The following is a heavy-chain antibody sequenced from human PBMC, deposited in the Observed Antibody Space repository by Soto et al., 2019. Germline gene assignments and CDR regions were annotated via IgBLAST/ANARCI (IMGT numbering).Heavy chain of an antibody. Sequence: PGGALRLSCEASGVIVGDDAMSWVCQAPGKGLEWGTAISGNGIVTYYADSVNSWVAITRDTGKNTRYPRINRVRADNTAIYDFARDAISMVRGTNNWFDPWGQGTLVAVS. CDR3: ARDAISMVRGTNNWFDP. D-gene: IGHD3-10*01. CDR1: GVIVGDDA. V-gene: IGHV3-23*01. J-gene: IGHJ5*02. CDR2: ISGNGIVT.